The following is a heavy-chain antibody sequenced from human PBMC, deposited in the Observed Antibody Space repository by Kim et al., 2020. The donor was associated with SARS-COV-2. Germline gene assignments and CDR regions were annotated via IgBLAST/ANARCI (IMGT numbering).Heavy chain of an antibody. V-gene: IGHV3-74*01. Sequence: GRFTISRDNAKNTLYVQMNSVRAEDTAVYYCAREPTYCSGGSCYSNGFDPWGQGTLVTVSS. CDR3: AREPTYCSGGSCYSNGFDP. D-gene: IGHD2-15*01. J-gene: IGHJ5*02.